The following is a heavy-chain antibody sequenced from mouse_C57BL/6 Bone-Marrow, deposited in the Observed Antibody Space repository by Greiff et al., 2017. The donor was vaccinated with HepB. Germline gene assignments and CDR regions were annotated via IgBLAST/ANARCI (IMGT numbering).Heavy chain of an antibody. CDR1: GFSFNTYA. CDR3: VRLPITGRAMDY. CDR2: IRSKSNNYAT. Sequence: EVQGVESGGGLVQPKGSLKLSCAAYGFSFNTYAMNWVRQAPGKGLEWVARIRSKSNNYATYYADSVKDRFTISRDDSESMLYLQMNNLKTEDTAMYYCVRLPITGRAMDYWGQGTSVTVSS. J-gene: IGHJ4*01. V-gene: IGHV10-1*01. D-gene: IGHD1-2*01.